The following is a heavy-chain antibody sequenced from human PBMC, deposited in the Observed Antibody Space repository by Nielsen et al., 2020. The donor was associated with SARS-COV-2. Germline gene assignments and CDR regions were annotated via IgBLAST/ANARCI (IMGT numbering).Heavy chain of an antibody. D-gene: IGHD6-13*01. V-gene: IGHV3-7*03. CDR2: IKQDGSEK. CDR3: ASLSGSVAAGTRYYYYCMDV. J-gene: IGHJ6*03. Sequence: VRQAPGKGLEWVANIKQDGSEKYYVDSVKGRFTISRDNAKNSLYLQMNSLRAEDTAVYYCASLSGSVAAGTRYYYYCMDVWGKGTTVTVSS.